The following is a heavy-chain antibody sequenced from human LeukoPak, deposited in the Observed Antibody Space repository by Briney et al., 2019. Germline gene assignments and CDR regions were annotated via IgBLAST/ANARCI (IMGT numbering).Heavy chain of an antibody. D-gene: IGHD1-26*01. Sequence: GGSLRLSCAASGFTFSSYWMHWVRQAPGKGLVCVSRITSDGSSTSYADSVRGRFTISRDNAKNTAYLQMNDLRAEDTAVYYCARDLTGAVFDFWGQGTLVTVSS. CDR1: GFTFSSYW. CDR2: ITSDGSST. J-gene: IGHJ4*02. V-gene: IGHV3-74*01. CDR3: ARDLTGAVFDF.